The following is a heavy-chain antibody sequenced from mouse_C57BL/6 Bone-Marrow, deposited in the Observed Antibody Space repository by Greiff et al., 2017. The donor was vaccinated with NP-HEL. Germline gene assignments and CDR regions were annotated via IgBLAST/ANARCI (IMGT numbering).Heavy chain of an antibody. CDR3: ARLLLRSFAY. D-gene: IGHD1-1*01. CDR2: INPNNGGT. CDR1: GYTFTDYN. V-gene: IGHV1-22*01. J-gene: IGHJ3*01. Sequence: VQLQQSGPELVTPGASVTLSCKASGYTFTDYNMPWVKQSHGKSLEWIGYINPNNGGTSYNQKFKGKATLTVNKSSSTAYMELRSLTSEDSAVYYCARLLLRSFAYWGQGTLVTVSA.